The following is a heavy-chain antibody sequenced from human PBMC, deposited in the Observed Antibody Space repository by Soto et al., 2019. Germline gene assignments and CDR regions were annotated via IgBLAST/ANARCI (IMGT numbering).Heavy chain of an antibody. V-gene: IGHV4-31*03. J-gene: IGHJ4*02. D-gene: IGHD5-18*01. CDR1: GGSISSGGYY. CDR3: ARAGGEAAMVPAVFDY. CDR2: IYYSGST. Sequence: QVQLQESGPGLVKPSQTLSLTCTVSGGSISSGGYYCSWIRQHPGKGLEWIGYIYYSGSTYYNPSLKSRVTISVDTSKNQFSLKLSSVTAADTAVYYCARAGGEAAMVPAVFDYWGQGTLVTVSS.